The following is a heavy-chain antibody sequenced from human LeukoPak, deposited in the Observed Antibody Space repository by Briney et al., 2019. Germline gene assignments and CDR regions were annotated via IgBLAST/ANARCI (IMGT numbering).Heavy chain of an antibody. CDR2: TYYRSKWYN. Sequence: SQTLSLICAISGDSVSSNSAAWHWIRQSPSRGLEWLGRTYYRSKWYNDYAVSVKSQITISPDTSKNQFSLQLNSVTPGDTAVYYCARGGYNYGPTSDAFDIWGQGTMVTVSS. CDR3: ARGGYNYGPTSDAFDI. CDR1: GDSVSSNSAA. J-gene: IGHJ3*02. V-gene: IGHV6-1*01. D-gene: IGHD5-18*01.